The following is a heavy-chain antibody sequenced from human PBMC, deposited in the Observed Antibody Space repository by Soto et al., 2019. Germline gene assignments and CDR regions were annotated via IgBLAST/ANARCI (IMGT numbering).Heavy chain of an antibody. J-gene: IGHJ4*02. CDR2: ISGSGGST. CDR3: AKDNYYDSSGYYNY. CDR1: GFTFSSYA. V-gene: IGHV3-23*01. Sequence: GGSLRLSCAASGFTFSSYAMSWVRQAPGKGLEWVSAISGSGGSTYYADSVKGRFTISRDNSKNTLYLQMNSLRAEDTAVYYCAKDNYYDSSGYYNYWGQGTLVTVSS. D-gene: IGHD3-22*01.